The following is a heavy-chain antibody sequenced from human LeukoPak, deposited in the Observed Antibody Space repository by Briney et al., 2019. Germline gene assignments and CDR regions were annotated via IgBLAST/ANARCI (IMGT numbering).Heavy chain of an antibody. Sequence: ASVKVSCKVSGYTFTGYYLHWLRQAPGQGLEWMGRINPSSGGTNYAQKFQGRVTMTRDTSINTAYMALSSLRSDDTAVYYCAGGPSGSDYWGQGTLVTVSS. CDR1: GYTFTGYY. CDR2: INPSSGGT. D-gene: IGHD3-10*01. V-gene: IGHV1-2*06. J-gene: IGHJ4*02. CDR3: AGGPSGSDY.